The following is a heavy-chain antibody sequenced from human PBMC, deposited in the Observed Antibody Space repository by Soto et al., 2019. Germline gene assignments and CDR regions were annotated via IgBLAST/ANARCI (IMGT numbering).Heavy chain of an antibody. V-gene: IGHV3-33*01. J-gene: IGHJ6*02. CDR2: IWYDGSNK. CDR3: ARDMYSSSWYYYYYGMDV. Sequence: QVQLVESGGGVVQPGRSLRLSCAASGFTFSSYGMHWVRQAPGKGLEWVAVIWYDGSNKYYADSVKGRFTISRDNSKNTLYLQMNSLRAEDTAVYYCARDMYSSSWYYYYYGMDVWGQGTTVTVSS. CDR1: GFTFSSYG. D-gene: IGHD6-13*01.